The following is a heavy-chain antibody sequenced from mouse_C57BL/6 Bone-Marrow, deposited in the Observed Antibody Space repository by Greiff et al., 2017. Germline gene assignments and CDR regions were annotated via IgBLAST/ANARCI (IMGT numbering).Heavy chain of an antibody. CDR1: GYTFTSYW. CDR2: FYPGSGST. Sequence: QVHVKQSGAELVKPGASVKMSCKASGYTFTSYWITWVKQRPGQGLEWIGDFYPGSGSTNYNEKFKSKATLTVDTSSSTAYMQLSSLTSEDSAVYYCARPIYYGNSYYARDYWGQGTSGTVSS. D-gene: IGHD2-1*01. CDR3: ARPIYYGNSYYARDY. V-gene: IGHV1-55*01. J-gene: IGHJ4*01.